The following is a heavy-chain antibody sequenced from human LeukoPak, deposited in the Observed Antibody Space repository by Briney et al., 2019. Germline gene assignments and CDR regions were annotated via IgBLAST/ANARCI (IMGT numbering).Heavy chain of an antibody. CDR3: AKSLSTAGIDY. CDR2: VYHSGST. V-gene: IGHV4-38-2*01. J-gene: IGHJ4*02. Sequence: SETLSLTCAVSGYSITTGRYWGWIRQPPGKGLEWIGSVYHSGSTYYNPSLKSRVTISVDTSKNQFSLNLRSVTAADTAVYYCAKSLSTAGIDYWGQGTLVTVSS. D-gene: IGHD2-2*01. CDR1: GYSITTGRY.